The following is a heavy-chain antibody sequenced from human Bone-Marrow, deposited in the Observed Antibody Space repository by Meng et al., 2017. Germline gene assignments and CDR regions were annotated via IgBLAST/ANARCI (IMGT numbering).Heavy chain of an antibody. CDR1: GGSFSDYY. D-gene: IGHD4-17*01. CDR2: INHSGTT. J-gene: IGHJ4*02. Sequence: QVQLQQWGAGLLKPSETLSLTCAVYGGSFSDYYWSWFRQPPEKGLEWIGEINHSGTTHYNPSLKSRVTISIDTSKNQFSLKLNSVTAADTAVYYCARGHAYGDYVASGYWGQGTLVTVSS. V-gene: IGHV4-34*01. CDR3: ARGHAYGDYVASGY.